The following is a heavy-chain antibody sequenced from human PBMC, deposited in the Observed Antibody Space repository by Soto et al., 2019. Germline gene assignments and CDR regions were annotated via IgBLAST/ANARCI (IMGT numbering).Heavy chain of an antibody. D-gene: IGHD2-2*01. CDR1: GGSISSYY. CDR2: IYYSGST. CDR3: APQPAAMGRIGY. V-gene: IGHV4-59*01. Sequence: SETLSLTCTVSGGSISSYYWSWIRQPPGKGLEWIGYIYYSGSTNYNPSLKSRVTISVDTSKNQFSLKLSSVTAADTAVYYCAPQPAAMGRIGYWGQGTLVTVSS. J-gene: IGHJ4*02.